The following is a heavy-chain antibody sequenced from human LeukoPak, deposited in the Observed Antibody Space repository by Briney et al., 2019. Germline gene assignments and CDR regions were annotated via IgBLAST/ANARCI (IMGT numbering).Heavy chain of an antibody. CDR1: GFTFSSYA. D-gene: IGHD4-17*01. V-gene: IGHV3-23*01. J-gene: IGHJ3*02. CDR2: ISGSGGST. CDR3: AKDLRPVTTSDAFDI. Sequence: GGSLRLSCAASGFTFSSYAMSWVRQAPGKGLEWVSAISGSGGSTYYADSVKGRFTISRYNSKNTLYLQMNSLRAEDTAVYYCAKDLRPVTTSDAFDIWGQGTMVTVSS.